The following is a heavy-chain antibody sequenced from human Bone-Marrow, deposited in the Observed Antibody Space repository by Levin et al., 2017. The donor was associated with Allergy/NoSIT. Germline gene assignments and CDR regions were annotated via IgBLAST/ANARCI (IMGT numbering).Heavy chain of an antibody. CDR1: GFTFSSYG. V-gene: IGHV3-48*01. CDR2: ISTSNGPI. D-gene: IGHD3-10*01. J-gene: IGHJ4*02. Sequence: GGSLRLSCLASGFTFSSYGMNWVRQAPGKGLEWLSYISTSNGPIDYAESVKGRFTISRDNAKNSLYLHMNSLRAEDTAVYYCAREAQAMVRGVVLDYWGRGTLVTVSS. CDR3: AREAQAMVRGVVLDY.